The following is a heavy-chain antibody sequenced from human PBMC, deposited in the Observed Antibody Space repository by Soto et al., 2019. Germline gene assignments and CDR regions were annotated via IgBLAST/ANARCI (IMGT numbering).Heavy chain of an antibody. D-gene: IGHD2-15*01. CDR1: GGTFSSYA. CDR3: ARAFSGWFHFDY. V-gene: IGHV1-69*13. Sequence: SVKVSCEASGGTFSSYAISWVRQAPGQGLEWMGGIIPIFGTANYAQKFRGRVTITADESTSTAYMELSSLRSEDTAVYYCARAFSGWFHFDYWGQGTLVTVSS. CDR2: IIPIFGTA. J-gene: IGHJ4*02.